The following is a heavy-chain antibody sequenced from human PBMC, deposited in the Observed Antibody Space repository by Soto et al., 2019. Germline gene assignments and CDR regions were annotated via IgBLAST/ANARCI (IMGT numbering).Heavy chain of an antibody. J-gene: IGHJ4*02. CDR1: GYTFSSYD. V-gene: IGHV1-8*01. D-gene: IGHD5-12*01. CDR2: MNPNSGNT. CDR3: ARHPSRDGYNLGRGFDY. Sequence: QVQLVQSGAEVKKPGASVKVSCKASGYTFSSYDINWVRQATGQGLEWMGWMNPNSGNTGYVQKFQGGVTMTRNTSISTAYMELSSLSSEDTAVYFCARHPSRDGYNLGRGFDYWGQGTLVTVSS.